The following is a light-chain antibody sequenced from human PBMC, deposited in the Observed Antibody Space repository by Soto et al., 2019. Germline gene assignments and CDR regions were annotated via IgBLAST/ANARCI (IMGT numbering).Light chain of an antibody. J-gene: IGKJ5*01. CDR1: QGISSY. Sequence: DIQLTQSPSFLSASVGDRVTITCRASQGISSYLAWYQQKPGKAPKLLIYAASTLQSGVPSRFSGSGSGTEFTLTISSLQPEDFATYYCQQLNSSPITFGQGTGLEIK. V-gene: IGKV1-9*01. CDR2: AAS. CDR3: QQLNSSPIT.